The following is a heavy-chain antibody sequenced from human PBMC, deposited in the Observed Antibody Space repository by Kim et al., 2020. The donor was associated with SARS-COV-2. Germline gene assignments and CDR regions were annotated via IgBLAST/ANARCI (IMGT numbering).Heavy chain of an antibody. J-gene: IGHJ5*02. D-gene: IGHD1-26*01. Sequence: DSVKGRFTISRDNSKNTLYLQMNSLRAEDTAVYYCARENGEGATINWFDPWGQGTLVTVSS. V-gene: IGHV3-30*07. CDR3: ARENGEGATINWFDP.